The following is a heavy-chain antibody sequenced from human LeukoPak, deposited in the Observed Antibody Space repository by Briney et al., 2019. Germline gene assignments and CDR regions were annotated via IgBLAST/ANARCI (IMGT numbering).Heavy chain of an antibody. CDR1: GFTFSSYA. V-gene: IGHV3-30*04. CDR3: ARVAVSGPTGWFDS. D-gene: IGHD2-8*02. CDR2: ISYDERNK. Sequence: PGRSLRLSCAASGFTFSSYAMHWVRQAPGKGLEWVAVISYDERNKIYADSVKGRFTISRDNSKNTLYLQMNSLRVEDTAVYYCARVAVSGPTGWFDSWGQGTLVIVSS. J-gene: IGHJ5*01.